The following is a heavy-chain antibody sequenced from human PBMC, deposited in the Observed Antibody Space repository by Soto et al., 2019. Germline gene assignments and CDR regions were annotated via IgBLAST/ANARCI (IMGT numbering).Heavy chain of an antibody. Sequence: EVQLVESGGGLVKPGGSLRLSCAASGFTFSSYSMNWVRQAPGEGLEWASSISSSSSYIYYADSVKGRFTISRDNAKNSLYLQMNSLRAEDTAVYYCARAAMVRGVPYWGQGTMVTVSS. CDR1: GFTFSSYS. CDR3: ARAAMVRGVPY. J-gene: IGHJ3*01. CDR2: ISSSSSYI. D-gene: IGHD3-10*01. V-gene: IGHV3-21*01.